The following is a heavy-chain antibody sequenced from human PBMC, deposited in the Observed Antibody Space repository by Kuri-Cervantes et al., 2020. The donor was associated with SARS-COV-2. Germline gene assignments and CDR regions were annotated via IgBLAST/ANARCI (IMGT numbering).Heavy chain of an antibody. CDR2: INHSGST. J-gene: IGHJ5*02. CDR3: ARGRMVPAAFDP. D-gene: IGHD2-2*01. V-gene: IGHV4-34*01. Sequence: ESLKISCAASGFTVSSNYMSWVRQAPGKGLEWIGEINHSGSTNYNPSLKSRVTISVDTSKNQFSLKLSSVTAADTAVYYCARGRMVPAAFDPWGQGTLVTVSS. CDR1: GFTVSSNY.